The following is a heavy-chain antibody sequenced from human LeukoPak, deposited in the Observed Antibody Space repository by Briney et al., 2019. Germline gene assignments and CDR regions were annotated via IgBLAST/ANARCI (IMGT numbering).Heavy chain of an antibody. J-gene: IGHJ4*02. V-gene: IGHV3-73*01. Sequence: AGGSLRLSCAASGFTFSGTAIHWVRQASGKGLEWVGRIRSKANSFATAYAASVEGRFTISRDDSKNTAYLQMSSLKTEDTAVYYCTALGIAATDTDYWGQGTLVTVPS. D-gene: IGHD6-13*01. CDR3: TALGIAATDTDY. CDR2: IRSKANSFAT. CDR1: GFTFSGTA.